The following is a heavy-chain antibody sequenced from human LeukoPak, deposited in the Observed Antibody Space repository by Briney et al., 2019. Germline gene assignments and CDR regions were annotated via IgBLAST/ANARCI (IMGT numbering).Heavy chain of an antibody. D-gene: IGHD3-10*01. J-gene: IGHJ4*02. CDR3: ARHTYGTFDY. Sequence: SEPLSLTCSVSGGSISSSSYYWAWIRQPPGKGLEWIGSINYSGKTYHNPSLKSRVTISVDTPKNQFSLKLSSVTAADTTLYYCARHTYGTFDYWGQGTLVTVSS. CDR2: INYSGKT. V-gene: IGHV4-39*01. CDR1: GGSISSSSYY.